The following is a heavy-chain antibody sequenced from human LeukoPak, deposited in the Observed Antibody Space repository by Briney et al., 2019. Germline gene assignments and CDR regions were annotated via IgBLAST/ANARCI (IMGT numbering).Heavy chain of an antibody. J-gene: IGHJ5*02. Sequence: SETLSLTCTVSGGSISSYYWSWIRQPPGKGLEWIGYIYYSGSTNYNPSLKSRVTISVDTSKNQFSLKLSSVTAADTAVYYCARDRGGYSGYDRPPYNWFDPWGQGTLVTAS. CDR3: ARDRGGYSGYDRPPYNWFDP. D-gene: IGHD5-12*01. V-gene: IGHV4-59*01. CDR1: GGSISSYY. CDR2: IYYSGST.